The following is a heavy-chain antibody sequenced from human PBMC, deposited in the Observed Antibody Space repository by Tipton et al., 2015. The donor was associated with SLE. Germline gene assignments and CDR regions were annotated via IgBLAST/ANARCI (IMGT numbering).Heavy chain of an antibody. CDR1: GGSISSGSGNW. J-gene: IGHJ6*03. CDR2: IFHTGST. D-gene: IGHD3-16*01. CDR3: ARSGPSWGYYYYMDV. Sequence: SLRLSCAVSGGSISSGSGNWWIWVRQPPGKGLEWIGEIFHTGSTSYNASLKSRVTISVDKSKNQFSLNLNSVTAADTAVYYCARSGPSWGYYYYMDVWGKGTTVTVSS. V-gene: IGHV4-4*02.